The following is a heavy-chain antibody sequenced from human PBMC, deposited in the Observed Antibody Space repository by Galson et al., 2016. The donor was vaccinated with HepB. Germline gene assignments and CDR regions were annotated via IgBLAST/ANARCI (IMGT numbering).Heavy chain of an antibody. Sequence: SLRLSCAASGFSFSNYAMSWVRQAPGKGLEWVSSIGSGGGTTYYADSVQGRFTISRDNSRNTMSLQMNSLRAEDTAVYHCAKVGYYYDSGSYYNKGWFDSWGQGTPVTVSS. V-gene: IGHV3-23*01. CDR2: IGSGGGTT. CDR1: GFSFSNYA. J-gene: IGHJ5*01. CDR3: AKVGYYYDSGSYYNKGWFDS. D-gene: IGHD3-10*01.